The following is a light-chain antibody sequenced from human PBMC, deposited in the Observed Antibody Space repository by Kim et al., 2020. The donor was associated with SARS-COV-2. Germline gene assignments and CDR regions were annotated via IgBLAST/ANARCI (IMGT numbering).Light chain of an antibody. CDR3: QHFAGSPV. CDR1: QSLRSRY. CDR2: AGS. Sequence: SLTQGQTATLSCRASQSLRSRYLSWYQHRPGRAPRLVIYAGSNRATGIPDRFSGGGSGTDFTLTISRLEPEDFAVYYCQHFAGSPVFGGGTKLEIK. V-gene: IGKV3-20*01. J-gene: IGKJ4*01.